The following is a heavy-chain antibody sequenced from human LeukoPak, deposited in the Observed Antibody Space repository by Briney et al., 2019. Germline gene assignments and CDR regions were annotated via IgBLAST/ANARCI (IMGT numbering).Heavy chain of an antibody. CDR3: ARDLDYGGNSDAFDI. J-gene: IGHJ3*02. CDR2: SRNKATSYTT. Sequence: GGSLRLSCAAYGFTFSDHYMDWVRQAPGKGLEWVGRSRNKATSYTTEYAASVKGRFIISRDDSKNSLYLQMNSLKTEDTAVYYCARDLDYGGNSDAFDIWGQGTMVTVCS. CDR1: GFTFSDHY. V-gene: IGHV3-72*01. D-gene: IGHD4-23*01.